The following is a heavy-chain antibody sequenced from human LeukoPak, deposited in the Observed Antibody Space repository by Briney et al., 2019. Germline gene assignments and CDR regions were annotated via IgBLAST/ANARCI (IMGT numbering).Heavy chain of an antibody. D-gene: IGHD1-14*01. CDR3: ARVRSGKPPSRDAFDI. J-gene: IGHJ3*02. CDR2: IIPIFGTA. CDR1: GGTFSSYA. Sequence: ASVRVSCKASGGTFSSYAISWVRQAPGQGLEWMGGIIPIFGTANYAQKFQGRVTITADKSTSTAYMELSSLRSEDTAVYYCARVRSGKPPSRDAFDIWGQGTMVTVSS. V-gene: IGHV1-69*06.